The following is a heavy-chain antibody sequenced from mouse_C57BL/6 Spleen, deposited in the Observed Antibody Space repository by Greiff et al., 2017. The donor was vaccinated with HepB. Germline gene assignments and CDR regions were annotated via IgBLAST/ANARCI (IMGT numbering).Heavy chain of an antibody. CDR1: GYTFTSYG. V-gene: IGHV1-81*01. CDR3: ARARGYSNYGYFDV. Sequence: QVHVKQSGAELARPGASVKLSCKASGYTFTSYGISWVKQRTGQGLEWIGEIYPRSGNTYYNEKFKGKATLTADKSSSTAYMELRSLTSEDSAVYFCARARGYSNYGYFDVWGTGTTVTVSS. D-gene: IGHD2-5*01. CDR2: IYPRSGNT. J-gene: IGHJ1*03.